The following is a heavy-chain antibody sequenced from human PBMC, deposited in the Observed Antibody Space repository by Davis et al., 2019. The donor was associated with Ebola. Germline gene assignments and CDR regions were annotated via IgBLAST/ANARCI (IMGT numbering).Heavy chain of an antibody. CDR1: AYTFTNYY. V-gene: IGHV1-46*03. CDR3: TTPGGQDSGYDVFDI. J-gene: IGHJ3*02. D-gene: IGHD5-12*01. CDR2: INPNDGMT. Sequence: AASAKVSCKASAYTFTNYYMHWVRQAPGQGLEWMGMINPNDGMTIYAQKFQVRVTVTRDTSTTTVYMDLSSLRSEDTALYYCTTPGGQDSGYDVFDIWGQGTMVTVSS.